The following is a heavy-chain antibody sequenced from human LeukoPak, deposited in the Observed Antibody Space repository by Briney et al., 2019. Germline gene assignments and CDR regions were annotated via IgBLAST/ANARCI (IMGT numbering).Heavy chain of an antibody. CDR3: ARVTGYVMEDYXDY. D-gene: IGHD6-13*01. Sequence: SETLSLTCTVSGYSISSGYYWGWIRQPPGKGLEWIGYIYYSGSTNYNPSLKSRVTISVDTSKNQFSLRLSSVTAADTAVYYCARVTGYVMEDYXDYWXXXTXXTVS. J-gene: IGHJ4*02. CDR1: GYSISSGYY. V-gene: IGHV4-61*01. CDR2: IYYSGST.